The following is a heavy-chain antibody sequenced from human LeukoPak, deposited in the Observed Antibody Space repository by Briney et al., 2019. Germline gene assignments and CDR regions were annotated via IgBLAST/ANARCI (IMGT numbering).Heavy chain of an antibody. V-gene: IGHV4-30-4*08. CDR1: GGSISRGDYY. J-gene: IGHJ6*03. Sequence: TLSLTCTVSGGSISRGDYYWSWIRQPPGKGLEWIGYIYYSGSTYYNPSLKSRVTISVDTSKNQFSLKLSSVTAADTAVYYCARDPQTSYCSGGSCYPDYYYMDVWGKGTTVTVSS. D-gene: IGHD2-15*01. CDR3: ARDPQTSYCSGGSCYPDYYYMDV. CDR2: IYYSGST.